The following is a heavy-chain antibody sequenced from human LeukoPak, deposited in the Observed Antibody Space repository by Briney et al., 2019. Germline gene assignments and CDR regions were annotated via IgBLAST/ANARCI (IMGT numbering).Heavy chain of an antibody. J-gene: IGHJ4*02. CDR2: INHSGST. CDR3: ARGHDILTGSPFDY. Sequence: SETLSLTCAVYGGSFSGYYWSWIRQPPGKGLEWIGEINHSGSTNYNPSLKSRVTISLDTSTNRFSLKLSSVTAADTAVYYCARGHDILTGSPFDYWGQGTLVTVSS. V-gene: IGHV4-34*01. CDR1: GGSFSGYY. D-gene: IGHD3-9*01.